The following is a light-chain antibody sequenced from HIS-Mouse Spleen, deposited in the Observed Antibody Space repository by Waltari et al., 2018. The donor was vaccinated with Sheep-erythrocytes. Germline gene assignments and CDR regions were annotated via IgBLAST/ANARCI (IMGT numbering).Light chain of an antibody. V-gene: IGLV2-11*01. CDR3: CSYAGSYNHV. CDR2: DVS. CDR1: SSDVGGYNY. J-gene: IGLJ1*01. Sequence: QSALTQPRSVSGSPGQSVTISCTGTSSDVGGYNYVSWYQQHPGKAPNLMIYDVSKRPSWGPDRFSGSKSGDPASLAISGLQAEDEADYYCCSYAGSYNHVFATGTKVTVL.